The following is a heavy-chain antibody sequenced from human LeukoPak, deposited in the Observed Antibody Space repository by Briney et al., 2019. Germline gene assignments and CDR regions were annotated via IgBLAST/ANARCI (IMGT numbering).Heavy chain of an antibody. CDR2: IWYDGSNK. D-gene: IGHD6-13*01. CDR3: ARDPSSSWFDY. Sequence: GGSLRLSCAASGFTFSNYGMHWVRQAPGKGLEWVAVIWYDGSNKYYADSVKGRFTISRDNSKNTLYLQMNSLRAEDTAVYYCARDPSSSWFDYWGQGTLVTVSS. CDR1: GFTFSNYG. V-gene: IGHV3-33*01. J-gene: IGHJ4*02.